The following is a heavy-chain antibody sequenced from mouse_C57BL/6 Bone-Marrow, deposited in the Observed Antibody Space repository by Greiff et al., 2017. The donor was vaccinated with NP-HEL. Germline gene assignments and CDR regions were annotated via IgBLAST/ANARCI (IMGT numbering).Heavy chain of an antibody. Sequence: QVHVKQSGAELARPGASVKLSCKASGYTFTSYGISWVKQRTGQGLEWIGEIYPRSGNTYYNEKFKGKATLTADKSSSTAYMELRSLTSEDSAVYFCARRRNYYGSDYAMDYWGQGTSVTVSS. CDR1: GYTFTSYG. J-gene: IGHJ4*01. V-gene: IGHV1-81*01. CDR2: IYPRSGNT. D-gene: IGHD1-1*01. CDR3: ARRRNYYGSDYAMDY.